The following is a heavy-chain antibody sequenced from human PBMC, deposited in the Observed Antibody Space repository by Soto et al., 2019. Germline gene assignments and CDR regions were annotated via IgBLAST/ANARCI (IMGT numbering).Heavy chain of an antibody. D-gene: IGHD3-9*01. CDR3: ARPPGYISDWYYVDL. V-gene: IGHV1-2*02. CDR1: GYSFINYY. J-gene: IGHJ4*02. CDR2: ISPKSGST. Sequence: QVQLVQSGAEVKKPGASVKISCDASGYSFINYYMHWVRQAPGQGFEWMGRISPKSGSTNYAQKFQGRVSLTWDTSLNTAYMELSSLMSEDTAVYYCARPPGYISDWYYVDLWGQGTQVTVSS.